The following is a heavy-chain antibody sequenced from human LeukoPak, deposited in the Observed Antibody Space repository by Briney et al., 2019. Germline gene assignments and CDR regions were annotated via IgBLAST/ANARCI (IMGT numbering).Heavy chain of an antibody. D-gene: IGHD5-18*01. CDR2: ISLYNDNT. V-gene: IGHV1-18*04. CDR3: ARGRAMASEIDY. J-gene: IGHJ4*02. Sequence: ASVKVSCKASDYTFTSYGISWVRQAPGQGLEWMGWISLYNDNTNYAENLQDRVTMTTDTSTTTAYMELRSLRSDDTAVYYCARGRAMASEIDYWGQGTLVTVSS. CDR1: DYTFTSYG.